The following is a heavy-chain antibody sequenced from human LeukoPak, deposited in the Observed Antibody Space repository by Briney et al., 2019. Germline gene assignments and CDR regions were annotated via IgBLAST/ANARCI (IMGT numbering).Heavy chain of an antibody. D-gene: IGHD6-6*01. CDR2: ISANGANT. CDR3: AKLSIGKPLPTFDY. J-gene: IGHJ4*02. Sequence: PGGSLRLSCAVSGFTFDTYAMSWVRQAPGKGLEWVSSISANGANTYYADPVKGRFTISRDNSKSTLHLQLNSLGAEDTAVYYCAKLSIGKPLPTFDYWGQGTLVTVSS. V-gene: IGHV3-23*01. CDR1: GFTFDTYA.